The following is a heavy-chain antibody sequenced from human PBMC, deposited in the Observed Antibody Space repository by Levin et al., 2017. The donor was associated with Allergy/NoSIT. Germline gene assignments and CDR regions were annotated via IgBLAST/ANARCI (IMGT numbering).Heavy chain of an antibody. CDR3: ARWRLLSGSYCFDL. CDR1: GFTFGNYW. J-gene: IGHJ2*01. Sequence: GGSLRLSCAASGFTFGNYWMTWVRQAPGKGLEWVANIKQDGSEKYYVDSVKGRFTISRDNAKNSLYLQMNSLSAADTAMYYCARWRLLSGSYCFDLWGRGTLVTVSS. D-gene: IGHD1-26*01. CDR2: IKQDGSEK. V-gene: IGHV3-7*02.